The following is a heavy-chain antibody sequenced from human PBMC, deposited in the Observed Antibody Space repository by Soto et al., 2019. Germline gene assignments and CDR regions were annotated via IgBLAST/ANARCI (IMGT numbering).Heavy chain of an antibody. J-gene: IGHJ4*02. CDR3: AHTWGLPFDY. V-gene: IGHV2-5*01. Sequence: QITLKESGPTLVKPTQTLTLTCTYSGFSLRTTGVGVGWIRQPPGKALEWLGIIYWNDDKRYSPSLKSRFTLTSDISRSQVVLTMPTMGPVDTATYYCAHTWGLPFDYWGQGTLVIVSS. CDR2: IYWNDDK. D-gene: IGHD3-16*01. CDR1: GFSLRTTGVG.